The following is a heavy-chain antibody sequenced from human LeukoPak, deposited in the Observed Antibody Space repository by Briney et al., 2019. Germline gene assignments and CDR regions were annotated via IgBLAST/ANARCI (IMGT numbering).Heavy chain of an antibody. Sequence: PSETLSLTCTVSGYSISSGFYWGWIRQPPGKGLEWIGSIYHSGSTYYNPSLKSRVTISVDTSKNQFSLKLSSVTAADTAVYYCARDRSYGDYVLVFDYWGQGTLVTVSS. CDR2: IYHSGST. D-gene: IGHD4-17*01. CDR1: GYSISSGFY. J-gene: IGHJ4*02. CDR3: ARDRSYGDYVLVFDY. V-gene: IGHV4-38-2*02.